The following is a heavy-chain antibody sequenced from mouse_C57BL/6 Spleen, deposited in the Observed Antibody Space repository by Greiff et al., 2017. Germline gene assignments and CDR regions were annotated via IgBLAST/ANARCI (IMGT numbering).Heavy chain of an antibody. V-gene: IGHV1-69*01. D-gene: IGHD1-1*01. CDR3: ARLRSDFDV. CDR2: IDPSDSYT. J-gene: IGHJ1*03. Sequence: QVQLQQPGAELVMPGASVKLSCKASGYTFTSYWMHWVKQRPGQGLEWIGEIDPSDSYTNYNQKFKGKSTLTVAKSSSTAYMQLSSLTSEDSAVYYCARLRSDFDVWGTGTTVTVSS. CDR1: GYTFTSYW.